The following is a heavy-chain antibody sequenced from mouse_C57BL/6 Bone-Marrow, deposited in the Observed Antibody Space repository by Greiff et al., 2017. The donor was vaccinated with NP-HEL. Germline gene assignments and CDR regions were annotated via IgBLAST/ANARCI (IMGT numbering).Heavy chain of an antibody. CDR1: GYSFTSDY. CDR2: ISYSGST. Sequence: EVKLVESGPGLVKPSQTLSLTCSVTGYSFTSDYWNWIRKFPGNKLEYMGYISYSGSTYYNPSLKSRISIIRDTSKNQYYLQLSSVTTEDTASYYCARGCGSSPYAMGYWGQGTSVTVSS. J-gene: IGHJ4*01. V-gene: IGHV3-8*01. D-gene: IGHD1-1*01. CDR3: ARGCGSSPYAMGY.